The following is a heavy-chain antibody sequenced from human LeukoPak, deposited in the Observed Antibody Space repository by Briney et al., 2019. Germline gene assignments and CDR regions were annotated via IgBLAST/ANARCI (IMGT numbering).Heavy chain of an antibody. CDR2: ISGSGRST. D-gene: IGHD6-6*01. J-gene: IGHJ4*02. Sequence: GGSLRLSCAASGFTSSSSAMNWVRQAPGKGLEWVSGISGSGRSTYYADSAKGRFTISRDNSKNTLYLQMDSLRGEDTAVYYCAKGGEARPQVYWGQGTLVTVSS. CDR3: AKGGEARPQVY. CDR1: GFTSSSSA. V-gene: IGHV3-23*01.